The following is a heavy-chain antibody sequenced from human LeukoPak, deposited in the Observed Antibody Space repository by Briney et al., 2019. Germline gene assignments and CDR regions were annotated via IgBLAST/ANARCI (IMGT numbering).Heavy chain of an antibody. J-gene: IGHJ6*03. V-gene: IGHV1-8*03. CDR2: MNPNRGNT. CDR3: ARGGGAYYYYYMDV. CDR1: GYTFTSYD. D-gene: IGHD3-10*01. Sequence: ASVKVSCKASGYTFTSYDINWVRQATGQGLEWKGLMNPNRGNTGYAKKFQGRVTITRNTSISTAYMELSSLRSEDTAVYYCARGGGAYYYYYMDVWGKGTTVTVSS.